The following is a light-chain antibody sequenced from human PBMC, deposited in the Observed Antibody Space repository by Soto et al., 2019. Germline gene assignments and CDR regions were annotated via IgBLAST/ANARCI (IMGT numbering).Light chain of an antibody. J-gene: IGKJ2*01. CDR1: QSVGSH. Sequence: DIQMTQSPSSLSASVGDRVTITCRASQSVGSHLKWFQQKPGKAPKLLIYAASTLQSGAPSRFSGSGSGTDFTLIISSLQPDDFATYYCQQSSGLPHTFGQGTKVEI. CDR3: QQSSGLPHT. CDR2: AAS. V-gene: IGKV1-39*01.